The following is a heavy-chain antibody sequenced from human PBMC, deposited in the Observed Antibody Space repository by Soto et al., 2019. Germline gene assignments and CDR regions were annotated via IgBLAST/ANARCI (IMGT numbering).Heavy chain of an antibody. CDR3: ARDVNFYDSSGYYAGDAFDI. Sequence: SETLSLTRAVSGGSISSGGYSWSWIRQPPGKGLEWIGYIYHSGSTYYNPSLKSRVTISVDTSKNQLSLKLSSVTAADTAVYYCARDVNFYDSSGYYAGDAFDIWGQGTKVTVSS. CDR1: GGSISSGGYS. D-gene: IGHD3-22*01. CDR2: IYHSGST. V-gene: IGHV4-30-2*05. J-gene: IGHJ3*02.